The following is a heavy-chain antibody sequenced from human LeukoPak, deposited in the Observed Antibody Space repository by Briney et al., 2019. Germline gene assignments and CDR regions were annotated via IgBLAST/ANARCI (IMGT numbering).Heavy chain of an antibody. CDR3: ARWRQLVNFDAFDI. CDR2: ISSSSSTI. J-gene: IGHJ3*02. V-gene: IGHV3-48*04. Sequence: GGSLRLSCAASGFTFSSYSMNWVRRAPGKGLEWVSYISSSSSTIYYADSVKGRFTISRDNAKNSLYLQMNSLRAEDTAVYYCARWRQLVNFDAFDIWGQGTMVTVSS. CDR1: GFTFSSYS. D-gene: IGHD6-13*01.